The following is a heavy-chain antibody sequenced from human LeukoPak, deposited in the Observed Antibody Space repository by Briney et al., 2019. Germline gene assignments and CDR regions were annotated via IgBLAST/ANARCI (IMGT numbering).Heavy chain of an antibody. CDR1: GYSFTSYG. CDR2: ISAYNGNT. V-gene: IGHV1-18*01. Sequence: ASVKVSCKTSGYSFTSYGISWVRQAPGQGLEWMGWISAYNGNTNYAQKLQGRVTMTTDTSTSTAYMELRSLRSDDTAVYYCARDPTLPGIAAAGTRDYYYYGMDVWGQGTTVTVSS. J-gene: IGHJ6*02. D-gene: IGHD6-13*01. CDR3: ARDPTLPGIAAAGTRDYYYYGMDV.